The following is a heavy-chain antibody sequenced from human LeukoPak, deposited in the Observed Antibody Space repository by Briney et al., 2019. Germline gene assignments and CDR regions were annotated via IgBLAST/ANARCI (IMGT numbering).Heavy chain of an antibody. CDR1: GYTFTGYY. D-gene: IGHD6-25*01. Sequence: ASVKVSCKASGYTFTGYYMHWVRQAPGQGLEWMGWINPNSGGTNYAQKFQGRVTMTRDTYISTAYMELSRLRSDDTAVYYCARGVSGDYYYYYMDVWGKGTTVTVSS. CDR2: INPNSGGT. J-gene: IGHJ6*03. V-gene: IGHV1-2*02. CDR3: ARGVSGDYYYYYMDV.